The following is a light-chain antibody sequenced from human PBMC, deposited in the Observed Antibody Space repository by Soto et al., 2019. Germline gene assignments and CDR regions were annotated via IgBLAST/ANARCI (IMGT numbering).Light chain of an antibody. Sequence: QSVLTQPPSASGSPGQSVTISCTGTSSDVGGYNYVSWYQQHPGKAPKLMIYEVSKRPSGVPDRFSGSKSGNTASLTVSGLQPEDKADYYCSSYAGSNKSVFGTGTKLTVL. CDR2: EVS. V-gene: IGLV2-8*01. CDR1: SSDVGGYNY. J-gene: IGLJ1*01. CDR3: SSYAGSNKSV.